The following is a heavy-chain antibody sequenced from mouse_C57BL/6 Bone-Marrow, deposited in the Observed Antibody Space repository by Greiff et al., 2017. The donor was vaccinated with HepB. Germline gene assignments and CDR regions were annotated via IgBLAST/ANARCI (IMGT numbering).Heavy chain of an antibody. J-gene: IGHJ3*01. V-gene: IGHV1-7*01. Sequence: QVQLQQPGAELAKPGASVLLSCKASGYTFTSYWMHWVKQRPGQGLEWIGYINPSSGYTKYNQKFKDKATLTADKSSSTAYMQRSSLTYEDSAVYYCAREGTTVVARNWFAYWGQGTLVTVSA. CDR1: GYTFTSYW. CDR2: INPSSGYT. CDR3: AREGTTVVARNWFAY. D-gene: IGHD1-1*01.